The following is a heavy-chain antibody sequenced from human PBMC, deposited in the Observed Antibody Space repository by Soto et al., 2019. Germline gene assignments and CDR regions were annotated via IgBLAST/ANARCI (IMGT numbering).Heavy chain of an antibody. CDR2: IYYSGST. CDR1: GGSISSSSYY. Sequence: ASETLSLTCTVSGGSISSSSYYWGWIRQPPGKGLEWIGSIYYSGSTYYNPSLKSRVTISVDTSKNQFSLKLSSVTAADTAVYYCAREGYCSSTSCYDYIPDAFDIWGQGTMVTVSS. D-gene: IGHD2-2*01. CDR3: AREGYCSSTSCYDYIPDAFDI. J-gene: IGHJ3*02. V-gene: IGHV4-39*02.